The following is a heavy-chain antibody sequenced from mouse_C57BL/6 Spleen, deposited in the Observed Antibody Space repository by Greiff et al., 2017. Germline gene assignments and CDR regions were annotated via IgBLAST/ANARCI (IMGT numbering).Heavy chain of an antibody. Sequence: VQLQQSGAELVRPGTSVKVSCKASGYAFPNYLLEWVKQRPGQGLEWIGVINPGSGGTNYNEKFKGKATLTADKSSSTAYMQLSSLTAEDSAVYCCASGSTMVTTGFAYWGQGTLGTVS. CDR3: ASGSTMVTTGFAY. V-gene: IGHV1-54*01. J-gene: IGHJ3*01. CDR2: INPGSGGT. D-gene: IGHD2-2*01. CDR1: GYAFPNYL.